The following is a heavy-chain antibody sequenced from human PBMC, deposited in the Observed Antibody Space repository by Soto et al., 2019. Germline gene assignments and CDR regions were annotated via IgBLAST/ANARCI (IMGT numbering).Heavy chain of an antibody. J-gene: IGHJ4*02. CDR2: ISYDGSNK. CDR1: GFTFSSYG. V-gene: IGHV3-30*18. D-gene: IGHD5-12*01. Sequence: PGGSLRLSCAASGFTFSSYGMHWVRQAPGKGLEWVAVISYDGSNKYYADSVKGRFTISRDNSKNTLYLQMNSLRAEDTAVYYCAKDWGWLQLRSFDYWGQGTLVTVSS. CDR3: AKDWGWLQLRSFDY.